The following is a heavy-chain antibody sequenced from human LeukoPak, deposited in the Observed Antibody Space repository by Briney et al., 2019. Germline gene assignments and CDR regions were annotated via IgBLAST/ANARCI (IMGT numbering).Heavy chain of an antibody. Sequence: ASVKVSCKASGYTFTSYGVSWVRQAPGQGLEWMGWISAYNGNTNYAQKLQGRVTMTTDTSTSTAYMELRSLTSDDTAVYYCARGGYSYGSQISLDYWGQGTLVTVSS. CDR1: GYTFTSYG. CDR2: ISAYNGNT. D-gene: IGHD5-18*01. V-gene: IGHV1-18*04. J-gene: IGHJ4*02. CDR3: ARGGYSYGSQISLDY.